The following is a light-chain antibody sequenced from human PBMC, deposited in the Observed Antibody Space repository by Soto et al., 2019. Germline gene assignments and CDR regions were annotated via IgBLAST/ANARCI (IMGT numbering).Light chain of an antibody. J-gene: IGKJ1*01. V-gene: IGKV1-39*01. CDR1: QSISSY. CDR3: QQSYSTRWA. Sequence: DIQMTQSPSYLSASVGDRVTITCRASQSISSYLNWYQQKPGKAPKLLIYAASSLQSGVPSRFSGSGSGTDFTLTISSLQPEDFATYSCQQSYSTRWAFGQGTTVQIK. CDR2: AAS.